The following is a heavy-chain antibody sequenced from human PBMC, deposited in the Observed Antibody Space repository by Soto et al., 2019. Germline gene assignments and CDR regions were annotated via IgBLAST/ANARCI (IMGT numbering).Heavy chain of an antibody. Sequence: PGGSLRLSCGVSGFTFGSFWMGWVRQAPGKGLEWVANINQDGSEKYYVDSVKGRFTISRDNPRNSLYLQMDSLRVEDTAVYFCARQIRGLTPNWFDPWGQGTLLTVSS. CDR3: ARQIRGLTPNWFDP. V-gene: IGHV3-7*01. CDR2: INQDGSEK. J-gene: IGHJ5*02. CDR1: GFTFGSFW.